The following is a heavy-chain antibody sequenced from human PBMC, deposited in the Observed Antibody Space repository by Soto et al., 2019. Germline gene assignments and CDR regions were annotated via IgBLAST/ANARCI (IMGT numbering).Heavy chain of an antibody. D-gene: IGHD6-6*01. Sequence: GGSLRLSCAASGFTFSSYGMHWVRQAPGKGLEWVAVISYDGSNKYYADSVKGRFTISRDNSKNTLYLQMNSLRAKDTAVYYCAKVASSSSNYYYYYGMDVWGQGTTVTVSS. J-gene: IGHJ6*02. CDR3: AKVASSSSNYYYYYGMDV. CDR2: ISYDGSNK. CDR1: GFTFSSYG. V-gene: IGHV3-30*18.